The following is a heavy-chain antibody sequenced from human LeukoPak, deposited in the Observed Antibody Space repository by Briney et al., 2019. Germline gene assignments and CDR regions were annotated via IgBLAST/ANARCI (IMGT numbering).Heavy chain of an antibody. CDR3: GTAQY. V-gene: IGHV3-74*01. CDR2: IRSDGSTT. J-gene: IGHJ4*02. CDR1: GFIFNDFW. Sequence: GGSLRLSCAASGFIFNDFWMHWVRHVPGKGRGWVSRIRSDGSTTYYADSVKGRVTISRENAKNTLYLQMSSLRVDDTAVYYCGTAQYWGQGTLITVSS.